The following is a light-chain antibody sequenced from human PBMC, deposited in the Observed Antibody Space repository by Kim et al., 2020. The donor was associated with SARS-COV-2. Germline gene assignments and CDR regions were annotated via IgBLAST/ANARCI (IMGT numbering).Light chain of an antibody. CDR2: AAS. CDR3: QQSYDTPPLT. V-gene: IGKV1-39*01. Sequence: SLGDKVTITCRASQNIVNYLNWYQWRPGMAPKLLIFAASSLHSGVPSRFSGSGSGTDFNFTISSLQPEDFATHFCQQSYDTPPLTFGGGTKVDIK. CDR1: QNIVNY. J-gene: IGKJ4*01.